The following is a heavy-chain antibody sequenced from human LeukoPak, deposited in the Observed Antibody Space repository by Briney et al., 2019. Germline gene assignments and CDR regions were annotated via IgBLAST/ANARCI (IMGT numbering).Heavy chain of an antibody. D-gene: IGHD2/OR15-2a*01. CDR2: IYSGGNT. Sequence: GGSLRLSCAASGFIVSSNYMSWVRQAPGKGLEWVSVIYSGGNTDYANSVKGRFTISRDNYKNTVYLQMNRLRAEDTAVYHCARGLSHLDYWGQGTLVTVSS. V-gene: IGHV3-53*01. CDR3: ARGLSHLDY. CDR1: GFIVSSNY. J-gene: IGHJ4*02.